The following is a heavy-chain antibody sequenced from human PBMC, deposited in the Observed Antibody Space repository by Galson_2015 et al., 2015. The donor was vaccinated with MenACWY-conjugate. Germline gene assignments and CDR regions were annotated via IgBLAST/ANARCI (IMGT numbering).Heavy chain of an antibody. CDR1: GFTFSSYA. J-gene: IGHJ6*02. V-gene: IGHV3-30*04. Sequence: SLRLSCAASGFTFSSYAMHWVRQAPGKGLEWVAVISYDGSNKYYADSVKGRFTISRDNSKNTLYLQMNSLRAEDTAVYYCARVFPEAAGYYYGMDVWAKGPRSPSP. D-gene: IGHD6-13*01. CDR3: ARVFPEAAGYYYGMDV. CDR2: ISYDGSNK.